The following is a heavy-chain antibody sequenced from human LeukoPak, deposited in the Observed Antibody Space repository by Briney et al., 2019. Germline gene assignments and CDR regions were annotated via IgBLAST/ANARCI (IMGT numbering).Heavy chain of an antibody. CDR3: AKWGDYDVLTGYYVSDY. Sequence: GGSLRLSCAASGFTFSNYAMSWVRQAPGKGLEWVSAITGGGSGIYYADSMKSRFTISKDNSKNTLYLQINSLRAEDTAVYYCAKWGDYDVLTGYYVSDYWGQGTLVTVSS. CDR1: GFTFSNYA. J-gene: IGHJ4*02. D-gene: IGHD3-9*01. CDR2: ITGGGSGI. V-gene: IGHV3-23*01.